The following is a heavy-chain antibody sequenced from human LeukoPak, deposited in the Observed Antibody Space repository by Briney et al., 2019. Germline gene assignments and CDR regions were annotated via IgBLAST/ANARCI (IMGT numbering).Heavy chain of an antibody. CDR3: AAGMLKDSGTHPSSY. CDR2: ITQDGTEK. D-gene: IGHD1-26*01. V-gene: IGHV3-7*01. J-gene: IGHJ4*02. Sequence: GGSLRLSRAASGFTFSTYWMSWVRQAPGKGLEWVANITQDGTEKYYVDSVKGRFTISRDNAQNSLYLEMSSLRADAAAVYYCAAGMLKDSGTHPSSYWGQGTLVTVSS. CDR1: GFTFSTYW.